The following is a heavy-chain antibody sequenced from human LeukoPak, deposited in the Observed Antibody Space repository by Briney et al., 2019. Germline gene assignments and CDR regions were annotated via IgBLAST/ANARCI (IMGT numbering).Heavy chain of an antibody. J-gene: IGHJ4*02. V-gene: IGHV3-30*18. CDR2: VSYDGSNK. Sequence: GRSLRLSCAASGFTFDDYAMHWVRQAPGKGLEWVAVVSYDGSNKYYADSVKGRFTISRDNSKNTLYLQMNSLRVEDTAVYYCAKDRDGDYYFDHWGQGTLVTVSS. CDR1: GFTFDDYA. D-gene: IGHD4-17*01. CDR3: AKDRDGDYYFDH.